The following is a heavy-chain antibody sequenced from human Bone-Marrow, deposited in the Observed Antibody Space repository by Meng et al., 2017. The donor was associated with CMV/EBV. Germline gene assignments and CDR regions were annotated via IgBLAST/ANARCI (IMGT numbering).Heavy chain of an antibody. CDR3: ARGLGLWYFDY. CDR2: TTSSTDY. CDR1: GFTFSSYT. Sequence: RLSCASSGFTFSSYTMNWVRQAPGKGLEWVSSTTSSTDYYADSVKGRFTISRDNAKNSLYLRMNSLRADDTAVYYCARGLGLWYFDYWGQGTLVTVSS. D-gene: IGHD3-16*01. V-gene: IGHV3-21*01. J-gene: IGHJ4*02.